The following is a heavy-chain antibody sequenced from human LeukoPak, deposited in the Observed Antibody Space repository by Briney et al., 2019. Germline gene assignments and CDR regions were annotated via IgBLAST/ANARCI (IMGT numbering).Heavy chain of an antibody. J-gene: IGHJ3*02. D-gene: IGHD3-22*01. CDR2: IKSKTDGGTT. Sequence: GGSLRLSCAASGFTFSNAWMSWVRQAPGKGLEWVGRIKSKTDGGTTDYAAPVKGRFTISRDDSKNTLYVQMNSLKTEDTAVYYCTTAADSSPLSGPFDIWGQGTMVTVSS. V-gene: IGHV3-15*01. CDR1: GFTFSNAW. CDR3: TTAADSSPLSGPFDI.